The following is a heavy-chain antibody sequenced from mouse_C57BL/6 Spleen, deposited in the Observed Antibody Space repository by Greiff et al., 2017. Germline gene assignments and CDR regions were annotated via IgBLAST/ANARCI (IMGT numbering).Heavy chain of an antibody. Sequence: VKLVESGPGLVAPSQSLSITCTVSGFSLTSYGVHWVRQPPGKGLEWLVVIWSDGSTTYNSALKSRLSISKDNSKRQVFLKMNSLQTDDTAMYYCARHSGSSYEGYFDVWGTGTTVTVSS. D-gene: IGHD1-1*01. CDR3: ARHSGSSYEGYFDV. CDR2: IWSDGST. J-gene: IGHJ1*03. CDR1: GFSLTSYG. V-gene: IGHV2-6-1*01.